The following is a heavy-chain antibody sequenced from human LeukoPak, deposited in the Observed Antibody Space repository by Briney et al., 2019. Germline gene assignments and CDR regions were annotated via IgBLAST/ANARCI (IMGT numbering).Heavy chain of an antibody. D-gene: IGHD6-19*01. Sequence: SETLSLTCAVYGGSFSGYYWSWIRQPPGKGLEWIGEINHSGSTNYNPSLKSRVTISVDTSKNQFSLKLSSVTAADTAVYYCARGLSSIVAGTRSALDIWGQGTMVTVSS. CDR3: ARGLSSIVAGTRSALDI. J-gene: IGHJ3*02. CDR1: GGSFSGYY. CDR2: INHSGST. V-gene: IGHV4-34*01.